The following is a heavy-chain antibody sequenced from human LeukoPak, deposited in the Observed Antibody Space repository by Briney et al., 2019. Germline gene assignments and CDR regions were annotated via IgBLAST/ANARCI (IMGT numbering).Heavy chain of an antibody. CDR3: ARTATVTSSFDY. V-gene: IGHV3-48*04. CDR1: GFIFINYD. CDR2: ISPSGATI. Sequence: GGSLRLSCAASGFIFINYDTNWVRQAPGKGLEWVSYISPSGATISYADSVKGRFTISRDNAKNSLYLQMNSLRAEDTAVYYCARTATVTSSFDYWGQGTLVTVSS. D-gene: IGHD4-17*01. J-gene: IGHJ4*02.